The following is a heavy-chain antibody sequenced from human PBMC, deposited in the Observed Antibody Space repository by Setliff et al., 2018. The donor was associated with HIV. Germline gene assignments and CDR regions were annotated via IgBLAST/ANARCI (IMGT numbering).Heavy chain of an antibody. D-gene: IGHD7-27*01. J-gene: IGHJ2*01. CDR1: GGSFSGYS. CDR3: ARGPPRWGEAISWYFDL. V-gene: IGHV4-34*01. Sequence: LSLTCAVYGGSFSGYSWSWIRQPPGKGLEWLGEITDSGSTNYTPSLKSRVAISLDTSMNHFSLRLSSVTAADTAVYYCARGPPRWGEAISWYFDLWGRGTLVTVSS. CDR2: ITDSGST.